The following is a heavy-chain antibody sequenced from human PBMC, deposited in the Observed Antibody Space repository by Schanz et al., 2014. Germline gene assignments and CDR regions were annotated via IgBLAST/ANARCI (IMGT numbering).Heavy chain of an antibody. CDR3: AKSQGSSFDS. CDR1: GITFSSHS. Sequence: EVELVESGGGLVQPGGSLRLSCAASGITFSSHSFNWVRQAPGKGLEWISYITYNGGTIYYADSVKGRFTISSDNSKSTLYLQMSSLRAEDTAVYYCAKSQGSSFDSWGQGTLVTVSS. CDR2: ITYNGGTI. V-gene: IGHV3-48*01. J-gene: IGHJ4*02. D-gene: IGHD6-13*01.